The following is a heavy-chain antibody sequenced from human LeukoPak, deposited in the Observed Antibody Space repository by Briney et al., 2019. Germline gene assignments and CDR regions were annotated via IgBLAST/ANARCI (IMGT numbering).Heavy chain of an antibody. D-gene: IGHD3-10*01. CDR3: STLMVRGIINI. Sequence: GGSLRLSCAASGFTFSNAWMSWVRQAPGKGLEWVGRIQSKTDGGTIEYAAPVKGRFSISRDDSKTTLFLQMNSLKTEDTGAYYCSTLMVRGIINIWGQGTLVTVSS. V-gene: IGHV3-15*01. CDR1: GFTFSNAW. J-gene: IGHJ4*02. CDR2: IQSKTDGGTI.